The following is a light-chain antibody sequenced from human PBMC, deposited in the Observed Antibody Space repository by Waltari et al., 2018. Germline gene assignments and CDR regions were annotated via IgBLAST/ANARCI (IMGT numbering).Light chain of an antibody. Sequence: QSVLTQPPSASGAPGQRVTISCSGSSSNIGSNTVNWYQQLPGTAPKLLIYSDNQRPSGGPDRFSASKAGTSAALAISGLQSEDEADYYWAAWDDSLNGYVFGTGTKVSVL. CDR3: AAWDDSLNGYV. CDR2: SDN. V-gene: IGLV1-44*01. CDR1: SSNIGSNT. J-gene: IGLJ1*01.